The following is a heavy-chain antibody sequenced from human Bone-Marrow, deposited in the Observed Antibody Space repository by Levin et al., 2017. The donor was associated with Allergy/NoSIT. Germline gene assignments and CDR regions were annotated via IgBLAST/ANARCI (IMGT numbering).Heavy chain of an antibody. J-gene: IGHJ4*02. CDR2: INHSGST. CDR3: ARGVYSSGWFDY. V-gene: IGHV4-34*01. Sequence: SETLSLTCAVYGGSFSGYYWSWIRQPPGKGLEWIGEINHSGSTNYNPSLKSRVTISVDTSKNQFSLKLSSVTAADTAVYYCARGVYSSGWFDYWGQGTLVTVSS. CDR1: GGSFSGYY. D-gene: IGHD6-19*01.